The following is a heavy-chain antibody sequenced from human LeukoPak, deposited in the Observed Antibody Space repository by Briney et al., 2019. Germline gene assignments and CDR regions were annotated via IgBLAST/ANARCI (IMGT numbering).Heavy chain of an antibody. CDR3: ARGRSVGGAAFDI. Sequence: GGSLRLSCAASGFTFSSCSMNWVRQAPGKGLEWVSSISSSSSYIYYADSVKGRFTISRDNAKNSLYLQMNSLRAEDTAVYYCARGRSVGGAAFDIWGQGTMVTVSS. V-gene: IGHV3-21*01. D-gene: IGHD1-26*01. J-gene: IGHJ3*02. CDR1: GFTFSSCS. CDR2: ISSSSSYI.